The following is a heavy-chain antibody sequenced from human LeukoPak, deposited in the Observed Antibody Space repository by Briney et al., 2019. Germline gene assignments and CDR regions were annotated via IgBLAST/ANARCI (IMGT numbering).Heavy chain of an antibody. V-gene: IGHV3-7*03. J-gene: IGHJ3*02. CDR1: GFAFGSYW. CDR3: ARDEAAADPSIGAFDI. Sequence: GGSLRLSCVGSGFAFGSYWMSWARQAPGKGLEWVAKMNRDGSQRDYVDSVKGRFTISRDNAVNSLYLQMNSLRAEDTAVYYCARDEAAADPSIGAFDIWGQGTMVTVSS. CDR2: MNRDGSQR. D-gene: IGHD6-13*01.